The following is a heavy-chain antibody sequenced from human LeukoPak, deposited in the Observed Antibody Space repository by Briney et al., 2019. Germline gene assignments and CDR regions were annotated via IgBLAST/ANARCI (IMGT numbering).Heavy chain of an antibody. CDR3: ARYCSSTSCPYWYFDL. CDR1: GYTFTSYG. CDR2: ISAYNGNT. J-gene: IGHJ2*01. V-gene: IGHV1-18*01. Sequence: ASVKVSCKASGYTFTSYGISWVRQAPGQGLEWMGWISAYNGNTNYAQKFQGRVTITTDESTSTAYMELSSLRSEDTAVYYCARYCSSTSCPYWYFDLWGRGTLVTVSS. D-gene: IGHD2-2*01.